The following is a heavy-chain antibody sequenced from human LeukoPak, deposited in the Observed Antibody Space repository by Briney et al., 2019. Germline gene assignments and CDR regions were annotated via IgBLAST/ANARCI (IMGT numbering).Heavy chain of an antibody. CDR1: GFTFSSYG. D-gene: IGHD2-15*01. Sequence: GGSLRLSCAASGFTFSSYGMHWVRQAPGKGLEWVAVISYDGSNKYYADSVKGRFTISRDNARTSLYLQMNSLRAEDTAVYYCARDIASCSDTTCYDIRFDSWGQGTLVTVSS. V-gene: IGHV3-30*03. J-gene: IGHJ5*01. CDR3: ARDIASCSDTTCYDIRFDS. CDR2: ISYDGSNK.